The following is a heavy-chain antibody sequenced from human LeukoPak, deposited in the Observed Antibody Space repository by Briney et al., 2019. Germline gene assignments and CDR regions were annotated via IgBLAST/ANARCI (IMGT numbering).Heavy chain of an antibody. V-gene: IGHV4-59*01. CDR2: IYYSGST. CDR3: ARGQRDYYYDSSGYFDY. CDR1: GGSISSYY. D-gene: IGHD3-22*01. Sequence: SETLSLTCTVSGGSISSYYWSWIRQAPGKGLEWIGYIYYSGSTNYNPSLKSRVTISVGTSKTQFPLKLSSVTAADTAVYYCARGQRDYYYDSSGYFDYWGQGTLVTVSS. J-gene: IGHJ4*02.